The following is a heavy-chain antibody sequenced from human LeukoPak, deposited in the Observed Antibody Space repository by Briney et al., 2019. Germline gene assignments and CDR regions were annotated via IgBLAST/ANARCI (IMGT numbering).Heavy chain of an antibody. D-gene: IGHD4-23*01. Sequence: GASVKVSCKASGGTFSSYAISWVRQARGQGLEWMGRIIPILGIANYAQKFQGRVTITADKSTGTAYMELSSLRSEDTAVYYCARDLGGKAPYYFDYWGQGTLVTVSS. CDR2: IIPILGIA. CDR3: ARDLGGKAPYYFDY. V-gene: IGHV1-69*04. J-gene: IGHJ4*02. CDR1: GGTFSSYA.